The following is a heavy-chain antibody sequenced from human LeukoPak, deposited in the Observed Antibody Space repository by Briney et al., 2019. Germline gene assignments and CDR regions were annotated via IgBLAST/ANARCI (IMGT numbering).Heavy chain of an antibody. Sequence: SETLSLTCTVSGGSISSYYWSWIRQPAGKGLEWIGRIYTSGSTNYNPSLKSRVIMSVDTSKNQFSLKLSSVTAADTAVYYCAREYGDYRRAKFDPWGQGTLVTVSS. CDR1: GGSISSYY. CDR2: IYTSGST. J-gene: IGHJ5*02. D-gene: IGHD4-17*01. CDR3: AREYGDYRRAKFDP. V-gene: IGHV4-4*07.